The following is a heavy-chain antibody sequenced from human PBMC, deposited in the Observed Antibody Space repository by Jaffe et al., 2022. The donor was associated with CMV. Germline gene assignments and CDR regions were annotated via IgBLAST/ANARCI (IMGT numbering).Heavy chain of an antibody. CDR1: GFTFSSYG. CDR2: ISYDGSNK. Sequence: QVQLVESGGGVVQPGRSLRLSCAASGFTFSSYGMHWVRQAPGKGLEWVAVISYDGSNKYYADSVKGRFTISRDNSKNTLYLQMNSLRAEDTAVYYCAKVQAVAGTYYYYGMDVWGQGTTVTVSS. D-gene: IGHD6-19*01. V-gene: IGHV3-30*18. CDR3: AKVQAVAGTYYYYGMDV. J-gene: IGHJ6*02.